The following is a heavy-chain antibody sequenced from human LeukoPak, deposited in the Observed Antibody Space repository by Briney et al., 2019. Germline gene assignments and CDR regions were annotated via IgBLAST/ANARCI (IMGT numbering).Heavy chain of an antibody. CDR2: ISGSGGST. D-gene: IGHD3-10*01. CDR1: GFTFSSYA. V-gene: IGHV3-23*01. CDR3: ARTDYYGSGSYLDY. Sequence: GGSLTLSCAASGFTFSSYAMSWVRQAPGKGLEWVSAISGSGGSTYYADSVKGRFTISRDNSKNTLYLQMNSLRAEDTAVYYCARTDYYGSGSYLDYWGQGTLVTVSS. J-gene: IGHJ4*02.